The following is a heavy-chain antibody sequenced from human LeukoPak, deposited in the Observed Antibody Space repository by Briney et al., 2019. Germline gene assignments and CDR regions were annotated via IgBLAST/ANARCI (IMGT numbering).Heavy chain of an antibody. J-gene: IGHJ4*02. D-gene: IGHD6-19*01. CDR1: GGSISSGSYY. CDR3: ARVAVAGRDGFDY. CDR2: IYTSGST. V-gene: IGHV4-61*02. Sequence: SQTLSLTCTVSGGSISSGSYYWSWIRQPAGKGLEWIGRIYTSGSTNYNPSLKSRVTISVDKSKNQFSLKLSSVTAADTAVYYCARVAVAGRDGFDYWGQGTLVTVSS.